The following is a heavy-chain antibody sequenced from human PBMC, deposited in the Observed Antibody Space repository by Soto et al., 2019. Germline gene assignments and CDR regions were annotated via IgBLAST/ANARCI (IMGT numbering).Heavy chain of an antibody. CDR3: AKDYSGSPLDAMDV. V-gene: IGHV3-23*01. D-gene: IGHD1-26*01. J-gene: IGHJ6*02. Sequence: PGGSLRLSCAASGFTFRSYAMSWVRQTPGKGLEWVSVISGSGGSTHYADSVKGRFIISRDNSKNTMYLQMSSLRAEDTAVYYCAKDYSGSPLDAMDVWGQGTTVTVPS. CDR1: GFTFRSYA. CDR2: ISGSGGST.